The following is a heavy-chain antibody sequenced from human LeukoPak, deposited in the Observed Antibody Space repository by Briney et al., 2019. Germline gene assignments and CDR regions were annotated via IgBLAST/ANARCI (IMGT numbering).Heavy chain of an antibody. Sequence: GGSLRLSCAASGFTFSSYEMNWVRQAPGKGLEWVSYISSSGSTIYYADSVKGRFTISRDNAKNSLYLQMNSLRAEDTAVYYCAELGITMVGGVWGEGTTVTISS. CDR1: GFTFSSYE. CDR2: ISSSGSTI. D-gene: IGHD3-10*02. V-gene: IGHV3-48*03. J-gene: IGHJ6*04. CDR3: AELGITMVGGV.